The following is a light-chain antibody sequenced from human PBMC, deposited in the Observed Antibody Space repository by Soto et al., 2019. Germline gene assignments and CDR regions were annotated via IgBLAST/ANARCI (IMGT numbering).Light chain of an antibody. CDR2: GAS. Sequence: LVLTQSPATLSVSPGERATLSCRASQSVSSNLAWHQQRPGQAPRLLIYGASTRATGVPARFSGGGSGTEFTLTITRLQSEDFAVYWCQQYNNWPSTFGPGTRLEIK. J-gene: IGKJ5*01. V-gene: IGKV3D-15*01. CDR1: QSVSSN. CDR3: QQYNNWPST.